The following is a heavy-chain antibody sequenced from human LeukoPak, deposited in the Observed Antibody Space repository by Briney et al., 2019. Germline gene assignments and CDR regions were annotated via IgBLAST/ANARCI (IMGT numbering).Heavy chain of an antibody. CDR3: ARVGVGMYHFDH. V-gene: IGHV3-23*01. CDR2: ISGSGGST. D-gene: IGHD2-2*01. Sequence: GGSLRLSCAASGFTFSSYAMSWVRQAPGKGREWVSAISGSGGSTYYADSVKGRFTISRDNAKNTLYLQMSSLRAEDTAVYYCARVGVGMYHFDHWGQGTLVTVSS. J-gene: IGHJ4*02. CDR1: GFTFSSYA.